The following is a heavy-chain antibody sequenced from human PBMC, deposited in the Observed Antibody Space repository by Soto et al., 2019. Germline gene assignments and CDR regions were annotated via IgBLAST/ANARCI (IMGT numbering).Heavy chain of an antibody. D-gene: IGHD1-20*01. Sequence: GASVKVSCKASGGTFSSYAISWVRQAPGQGLEWMGGIIPIFGTANYAQKFQGRVTITADESTSTAYMELSSLRSEDTAVYYCAITHVATQTRLRDPYYYYGMDVWGQGTTVTVSS. CDR1: GGTFSSYA. J-gene: IGHJ6*02. CDR2: IIPIFGTA. V-gene: IGHV1-69*13. CDR3: AITHVATQTRLRDPYYYYGMDV.